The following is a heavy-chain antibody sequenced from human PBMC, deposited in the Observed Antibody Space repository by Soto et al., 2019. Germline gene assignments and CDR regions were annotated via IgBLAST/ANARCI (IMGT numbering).Heavy chain of an antibody. D-gene: IGHD1-1*01. CDR3: ARVHSEELEPTTGFDY. CDR1: GGSISSSNW. Sequence: SETLSLTCAVSGGSISSSNWWSWVRQPPGKGLEWIGEIYHSGSTNYNPSLKSRVTISVDKSKNQFSLKLSSVTAADTAVYYCARVHSEELEPTTGFDYWGQGTLVTVSS. J-gene: IGHJ4*02. V-gene: IGHV4-4*02. CDR2: IYHSGST.